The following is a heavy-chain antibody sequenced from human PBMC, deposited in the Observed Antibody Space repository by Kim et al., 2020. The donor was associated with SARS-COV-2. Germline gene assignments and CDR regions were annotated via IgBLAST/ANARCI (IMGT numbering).Heavy chain of an antibody. D-gene: IGHD1-1*01. J-gene: IGHJ6*02. Sequence: GGSLRLSCAASGFAFSSYSMNWVRQAPGKGLEWVSSISSSSSYIYYADSVKGRFTISRDNAKNSLYLQMNSLRAEDTAVYYCARDKGYGSEVYYYYYYGMDVWGQGTTVTVSS. CDR1: GFAFSSYS. CDR2: ISSSSSYI. CDR3: ARDKGYGSEVYYYYYYGMDV. V-gene: IGHV3-21*01.